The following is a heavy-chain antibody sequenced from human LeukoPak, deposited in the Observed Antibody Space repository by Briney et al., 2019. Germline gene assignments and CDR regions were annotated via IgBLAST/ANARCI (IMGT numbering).Heavy chain of an antibody. CDR1: GYSISSSSYY. V-gene: IGHV4-39*07. CDR3: ARVYSSGWNDY. D-gene: IGHD6-19*01. J-gene: IGHJ4*02. CDR2: IYYSGST. Sequence: PSETLSLTCTVSGYSISSSSYYWGWIRQPPGKGLEWIGSIYYSGSTYYNPSLKSRVTISVDTSKNQFSLKLSSVTAADTAVYYCARVYSSGWNDYWGQGTLVTVSS.